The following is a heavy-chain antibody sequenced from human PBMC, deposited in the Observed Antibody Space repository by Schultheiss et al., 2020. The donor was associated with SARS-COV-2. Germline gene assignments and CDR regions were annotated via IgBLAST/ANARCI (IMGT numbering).Heavy chain of an antibody. CDR2: ISSNGRTI. CDR3: ARDPRGMDS. CDR1: GFSVSNKY. Sequence: GGSLGLSCAASGFSVSNKYMRWVRQAPGKGLEWISYISSNGRTIWYADPVKGRFTTSRDNAKDSLFLQLNSLRVDDTAVYYCARDPRGMDSWGQGTLVTVSS. D-gene: IGHD1-26*01. J-gene: IGHJ5*01. V-gene: IGHV3-11*04.